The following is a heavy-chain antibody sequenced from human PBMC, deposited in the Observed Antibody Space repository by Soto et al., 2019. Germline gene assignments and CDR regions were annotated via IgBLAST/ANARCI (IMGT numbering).Heavy chain of an antibody. CDR2: INHSGST. CDR1: GGSFSGYY. D-gene: IGHD3-22*01. J-gene: IGHJ5*02. CDR3: AGDGRKYYYDSSGYYLKGYCCDT. Sequence: SETLSLTCAVYGGSFSGYYWSWIRQPPGKGLEWIGEINHSGSTNYNPSLKSRVTISVDTSKNQFSLKLSSVTSADTAVYYGAGDGRKYYYDSSGYYLKGYCCDTWGQGTLVTVSS. V-gene: IGHV4-34*01.